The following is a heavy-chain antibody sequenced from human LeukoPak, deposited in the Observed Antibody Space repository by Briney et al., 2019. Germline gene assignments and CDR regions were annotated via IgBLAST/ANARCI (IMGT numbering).Heavy chain of an antibody. J-gene: IGHJ4*02. V-gene: IGHV3-23*01. CDR1: GFIFSSYA. D-gene: IGHD2-2*01. CDR2: ISGSGGST. Sequence: PGGSLRLSCAASGFIFSSYAMSWVRQAPGKGLEWVSAISGSGGSTYYADSVKGRFTISRDNSKNTLYLQMKSLRAEDTAVYYCARRYCSSTSCYEVDYWGQGTLVTVSS. CDR3: ARRYCSSTSCYEVDY.